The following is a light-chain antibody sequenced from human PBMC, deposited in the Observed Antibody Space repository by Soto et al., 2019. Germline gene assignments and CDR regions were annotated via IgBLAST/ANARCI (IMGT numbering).Light chain of an antibody. V-gene: IGKV3-20*01. J-gene: IGKJ1*01. Sequence: EIVLTQSPGTLSLSPGERATLSCRASQSVSSNYLAWYQQKPGQAPRLLIYGASSRATGIPDRFSGSGSGAGFTLTLSRLEPEDFAVYYCQQYGSSPRTFGQGTKVEIK. CDR2: GAS. CDR3: QQYGSSPRT. CDR1: QSVSSNY.